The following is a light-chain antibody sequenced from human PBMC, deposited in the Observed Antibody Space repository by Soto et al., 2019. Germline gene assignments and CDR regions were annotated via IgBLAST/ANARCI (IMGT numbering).Light chain of an antibody. J-gene: IGKJ1*01. V-gene: IGKV3-20*01. Sequence: EIVLTQSPGTPFLTPRERATLSCRASQSVNSTSLAWYQQKPGQAPRLLIHGASSRATGIPDRFSGSGSGTDFTLTISRLEPEDFAVYFCQRYYDSLWTFGQGTKVDIK. CDR3: QRYYDSLWT. CDR1: QSVNSTS. CDR2: GAS.